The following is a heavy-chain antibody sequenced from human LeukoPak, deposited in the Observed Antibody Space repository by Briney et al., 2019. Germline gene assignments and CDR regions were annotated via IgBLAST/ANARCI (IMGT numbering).Heavy chain of an antibody. CDR1: GGSISSYY. V-gene: IGHV4-59*01. D-gene: IGHD6-6*01. Sequence: SETLSLTCTVSGGSISSYYWSWIRQPPGKGLEWIGYIYYSGSTNYNPSLKSRVTISVDTSKNQFSLKLSSVTAADTAVYYCARDAPRYNVPQSIAARPGLPYYYMDVWGKGTTVTVSS. CDR3: ARDAPRYNVPQSIAARPGLPYYYMDV. CDR2: IYYSGST. J-gene: IGHJ6*03.